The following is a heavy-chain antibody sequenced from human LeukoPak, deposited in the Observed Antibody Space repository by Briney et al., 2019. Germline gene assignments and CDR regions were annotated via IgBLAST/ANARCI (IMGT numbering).Heavy chain of an antibody. J-gene: IGHJ4*02. CDR1: GASISSSY. CDR3: ARGEEHGSGTVHFDY. V-gene: IGHV4-4*07. CDR2: MSSGGST. Sequence: SQTLSLTCTVSGASISSSYCTWIRQSAGEGLEWSRRMSSGGSTTYNPSFKGRVTMSLDTSKRQFSLNLSSVTAADTAVYFCARGEEHGSGTVHFDYWGQGTLVTVSS. D-gene: IGHD3-10*01.